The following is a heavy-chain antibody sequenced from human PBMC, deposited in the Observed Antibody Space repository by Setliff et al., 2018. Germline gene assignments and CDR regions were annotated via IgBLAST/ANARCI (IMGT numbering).Heavy chain of an antibody. J-gene: IGHJ3*02. V-gene: IGHV4-34*01. D-gene: IGHD2-21*02. CDR3: AGGGRYCGGDCYQDDAFDI. CDR1: GGSFSDYY. Sequence: SETLSLTCEVSGGSFSDYYWSWIRQSPGKGLEWLGDFNRTRKIDYSPSLKSRLTISVDTSKKQFSLHLNSVTTADTAMYYCAGGGRYCGGDCYQDDAFDIWGQGTMVTVSS. CDR2: FNRTRKI.